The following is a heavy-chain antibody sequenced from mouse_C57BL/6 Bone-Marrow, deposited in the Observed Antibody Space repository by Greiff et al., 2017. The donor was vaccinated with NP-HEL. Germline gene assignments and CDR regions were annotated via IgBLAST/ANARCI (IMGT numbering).Heavy chain of an antibody. D-gene: IGHD2-4*01. CDR2: INPYNGGT. CDR1: GYTFTDYY. V-gene: IGHV1-19*01. J-gene: IGHJ3*01. Sequence: VQLQQSGPVLVKPGASVTMSCKASGYTFTDYYMNWVKQSHGKSLEWIGVINPYNGGTSYNQKFKGKATLTVDKSSSTAYMELNSLTSEDSAVYYCARYDYDVWCAYWGQGTLVTVSA. CDR3: ARYDYDVWCAY.